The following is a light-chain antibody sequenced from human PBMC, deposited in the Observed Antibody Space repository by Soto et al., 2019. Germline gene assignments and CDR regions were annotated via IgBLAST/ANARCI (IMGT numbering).Light chain of an antibody. CDR3: HHFADSPT. J-gene: IGKJ4*01. V-gene: IGKV3D-20*01. CDR1: QSITSNF. CDR2: DAS. Sequence: DIVLTQSPGTLSLSPGERATLSCGASQSITSNFVAWYQKKPGLAPRLLIFDASTRAIGIPDRFSGSGSGTDFTLTIRGLEPEDSAVYYCHHFADSPTFGGGTKVEIK.